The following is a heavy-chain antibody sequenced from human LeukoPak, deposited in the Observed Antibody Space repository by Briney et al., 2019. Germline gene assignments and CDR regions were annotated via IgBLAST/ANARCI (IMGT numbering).Heavy chain of an antibody. J-gene: IGHJ6*03. D-gene: IGHD2-15*01. CDR3: ARVLRYCSGGNCYSGGLGYMDV. CDR1: GYTFISYD. Sequence: ASVKVSCKASGYTFISYDINWVPQATGQGLEWMGWMNPNSGNTGYAQKFQGRVTITRNTSISTAYMELSSLRSEDTAVYYCARVLRYCSGGNCYSGGLGYMDVWGKGTTVTISS. CDR2: MNPNSGNT. V-gene: IGHV1-8*03.